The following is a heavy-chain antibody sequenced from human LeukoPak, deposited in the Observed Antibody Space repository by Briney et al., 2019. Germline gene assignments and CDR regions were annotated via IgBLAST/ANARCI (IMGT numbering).Heavy chain of an antibody. CDR2: INPGSGGT. Sequence: ASVKVSCKASRYTFTSYFMHWVRQAPGQGLEWLGVINPGSGGTTYAQKFQGRVTMTRDTSTSTVYMELSSLRAEDTAVYYCARVADSGNYFQYFQHWGQGTLVTVSS. J-gene: IGHJ1*01. D-gene: IGHD1-26*01. CDR3: ARVADSGNYFQYFQH. V-gene: IGHV1-46*01. CDR1: RYTFTSYF.